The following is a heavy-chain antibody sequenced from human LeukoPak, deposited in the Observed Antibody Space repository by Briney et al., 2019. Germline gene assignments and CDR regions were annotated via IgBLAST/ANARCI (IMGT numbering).Heavy chain of an antibody. CDR1: GFTFDDYG. CDR2: INWNGGST. Sequence: GGSLRLSCAASGFTFDDYGMSWVRQAPGKGLEWVSGINWNGGSTGYADSVKGRFTISRDNAKNSLYPQMNSLRAEDTALYYCARGRDIVATTNWFDPWGQGTLVTVSS. D-gene: IGHD5-12*01. CDR3: ARGRDIVATTNWFDP. J-gene: IGHJ5*02. V-gene: IGHV3-20*04.